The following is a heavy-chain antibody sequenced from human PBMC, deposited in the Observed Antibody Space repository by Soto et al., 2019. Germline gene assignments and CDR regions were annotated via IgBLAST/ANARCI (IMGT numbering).Heavy chain of an antibody. J-gene: IGHJ6*02. V-gene: IGHV4-59*01. D-gene: IGHD6-25*01. CDR2: IYYSGST. CDR1: GGSISSYY. Sequence: SETLSLTCTVSGGSISSYYWSWIREPPGKGLEWIGYIYYSGSTNYNPSLKSRVTISVDTSKNQFSLKLSSVTAADTAVYYCAREGYSSAPGRDYYYYYGMDVWGQGTTVTVSS. CDR3: AREGYSSAPGRDYYYYYGMDV.